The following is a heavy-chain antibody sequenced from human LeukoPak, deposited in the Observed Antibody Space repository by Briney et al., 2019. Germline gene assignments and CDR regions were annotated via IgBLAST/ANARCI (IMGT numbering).Heavy chain of an antibody. Sequence: SETLSLTCTVSGGSISSSSYYWGWIRQPPGKGLEWIGSIYYSGSTYYNPSLKSRVTISVDTSKNQFSLKLSSVTAADTAVYYCARVVRTTGFDPWGQGTLVTVSS. CDR3: ARVVRTTGFDP. D-gene: IGHD1-1*01. V-gene: IGHV4-39*07. CDR1: GGSISSSSYY. J-gene: IGHJ5*02. CDR2: IYYSGST.